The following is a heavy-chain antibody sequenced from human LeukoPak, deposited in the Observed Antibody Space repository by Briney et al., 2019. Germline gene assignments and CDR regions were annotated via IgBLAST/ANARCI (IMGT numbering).Heavy chain of an antibody. CDR1: GFTFDDYA. J-gene: IGHJ4*02. CDR2: ISWNSGSI. V-gene: IGHV3-9*01. Sequence: GGSLRLSCAASGFTFDDYAMHWVRQAPGKGLEWVSGISWNSGSIGYADSVKGRFTISRDNAKNSLYPQMNSLRAEDTALYYCAKSMIVVVMQAPFDYWGQGTLVTVSS. CDR3: AKSMIVVVMQAPFDY. D-gene: IGHD3-22*01.